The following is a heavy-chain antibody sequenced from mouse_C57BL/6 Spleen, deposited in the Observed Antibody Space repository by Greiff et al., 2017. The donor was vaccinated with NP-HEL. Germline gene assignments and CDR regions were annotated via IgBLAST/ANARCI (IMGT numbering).Heavy chain of an antibody. CDR1: GFSFNTYA. J-gene: IGHJ4*01. CDR2: IRSKSNNYAT. V-gene: IGHV10-1*01. D-gene: IGHD5-1*01. CDR3: VRTYRYAMDY. Sequence: EVQGVESGGGLVQPKGSLKLSCAASGFSFNTYAMNWVRQAPGKGLEWVARIRSKSNNYATYYADSVKDRFTISRDDSESMLYLQMNNLKTEDTAMYYCVRTYRYAMDYWGQGTSVTVSS.